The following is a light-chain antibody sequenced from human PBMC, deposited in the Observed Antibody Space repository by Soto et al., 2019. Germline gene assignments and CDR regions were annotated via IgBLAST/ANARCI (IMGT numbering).Light chain of an antibody. CDR3: QNYKSALSIT. CDR1: QGITNY. Sequence: DIQMTQSPSSLSASVGDRVTITCRASQGITNYLAWYQRKPGKVPKLLIYAASTLQSGVPSRFSGSGSGTDFTLTISSLQPEDVATYYWQNYKSALSITFGQGTRLEIK. V-gene: IGKV1-27*01. CDR2: AAS. J-gene: IGKJ5*01.